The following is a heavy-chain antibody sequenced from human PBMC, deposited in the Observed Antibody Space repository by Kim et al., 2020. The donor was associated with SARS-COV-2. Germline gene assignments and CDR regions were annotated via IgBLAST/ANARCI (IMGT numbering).Heavy chain of an antibody. V-gene: IGHV4-30-2*04. Sequence: YNPALKSRVTISVDTSKNQFSLKLSSVTAADTAVYYCAREGIVGDHYFDYWGQGTLVTVSS. J-gene: IGHJ4*02. D-gene: IGHD1-26*01. CDR3: AREGIVGDHYFDY.